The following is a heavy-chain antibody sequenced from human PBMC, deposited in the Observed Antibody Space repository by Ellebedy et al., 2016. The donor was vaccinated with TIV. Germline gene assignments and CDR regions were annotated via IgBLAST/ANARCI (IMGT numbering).Heavy chain of an antibody. CDR1: GFNFGGHA. CDR3: AKDVRYTTGWGGALDI. V-gene: IGHV3-23*01. D-gene: IGHD2-8*02. Sequence: GESLKISCAASGFNFGGHAMKWVRQAPGKGLEWVSSIGSSAYTTHYADSVKGRFPISRDNSRNTLSLQMNSLRGEDTAVYFCAKDVRYTTGWGGALDIWGQGAMVTVSS. CDR2: IGSSAYTT. J-gene: IGHJ3*02.